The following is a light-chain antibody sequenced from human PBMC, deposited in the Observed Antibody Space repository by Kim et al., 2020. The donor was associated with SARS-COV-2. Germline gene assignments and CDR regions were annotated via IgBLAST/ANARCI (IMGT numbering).Light chain of an antibody. CDR1: QDISNY. V-gene: IGKV1-33*01. Sequence: ASVGDTVTITCQASQDISNYLNWYQQKPGKVPKLLIYDASNLNTGVPSRFSASGYGTDFTFTIRSLQPEDFATYYCQQYDNVGVTFGPGTKVDVK. J-gene: IGKJ3*01. CDR2: DAS. CDR3: QQYDNVGVT.